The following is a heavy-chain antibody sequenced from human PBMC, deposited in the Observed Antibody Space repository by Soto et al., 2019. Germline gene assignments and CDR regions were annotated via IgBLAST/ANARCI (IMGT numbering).Heavy chain of an antibody. D-gene: IGHD3-3*01. J-gene: IGHJ6*02. V-gene: IGHV4-34*01. Sequence: PSGTLSLTCAVYGGSFSGYYWSWIRQPPGKGLEWIGEINHSGSTNYNPSLKSRVTISVDTSKNQFSLKLSSVTAADTAVYYCARNGSYYWVGSGYYLGGAMYVWGQGTTVTVYS. CDR2: INHSGST. CDR3: ARNGSYYWVGSGYYLGGAMYV. CDR1: GGSFSGYY.